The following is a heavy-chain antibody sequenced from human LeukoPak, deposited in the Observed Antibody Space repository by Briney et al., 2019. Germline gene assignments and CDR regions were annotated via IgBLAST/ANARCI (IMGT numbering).Heavy chain of an antibody. Sequence: GGSLRLSCAASGFSFSTYAMHWVRQAPGKGLEYVSAISSSGGSTYYASSVKGRFTISRDNSKNTLYLQMGSLRAEDMAVYYCARDLCSSTSCYALEYWGQGTLVTVSS. J-gene: IGHJ4*02. D-gene: IGHD2-2*01. CDR3: ARDLCSSTSCYALEY. CDR2: ISSSGGST. V-gene: IGHV3-64*01. CDR1: GFSFSTYA.